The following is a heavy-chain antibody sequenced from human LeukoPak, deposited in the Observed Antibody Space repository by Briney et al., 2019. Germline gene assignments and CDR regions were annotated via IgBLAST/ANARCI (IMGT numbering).Heavy chain of an antibody. Sequence: KCGESLKISCKGSGYSFTSYWIGWVRQMPGKGLEWMGIIYPGDSDTRYSPSFQGQVTISADKSISTAYLQWSSLKASDTAMYYCATLKYYGDYHYYYGMDVWGQGTTVTVSS. J-gene: IGHJ6*02. V-gene: IGHV5-51*01. CDR3: ATLKYYGDYHYYYGMDV. CDR1: GYSFTSYW. D-gene: IGHD4-17*01. CDR2: IYPGDSDT.